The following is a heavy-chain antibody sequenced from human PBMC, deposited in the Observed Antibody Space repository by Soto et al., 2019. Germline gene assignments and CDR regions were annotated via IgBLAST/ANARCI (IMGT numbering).Heavy chain of an antibody. V-gene: IGHV1-69*12. Sequence: QVQLVQSGAEVKKPGSSVKVSCKASGGTFSSYAISWVRQAPGQGLEWMGGIIPIFGTANYAQKFQGRVTITADESTSTAYMVVSSLRSDDTAVYYWASGPINIVGVLDYWGQGTLVTVSS. D-gene: IGHD1-26*01. CDR3: ASGPINIVGVLDY. CDR2: IIPIFGTA. CDR1: GGTFSSYA. J-gene: IGHJ4*02.